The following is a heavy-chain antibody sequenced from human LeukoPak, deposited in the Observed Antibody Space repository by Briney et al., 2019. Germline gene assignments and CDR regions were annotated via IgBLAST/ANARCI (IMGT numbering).Heavy chain of an antibody. J-gene: IGHJ6*02. D-gene: IGHD3-10*02. V-gene: IGHV3-23*05. Sequence: GGSLRLSCEASGFTFSVYAMTWVRQAPGKGLEWVSSIGSDNKPHYSESVKGRFAFSRDNSKSMLFLQLNSLRAEDTALYYCARALHYYVAMDVWGQGTTVTVSS. CDR2: IGSDNKP. CDR3: ARALHYYVAMDV. CDR1: GFTFSVYA.